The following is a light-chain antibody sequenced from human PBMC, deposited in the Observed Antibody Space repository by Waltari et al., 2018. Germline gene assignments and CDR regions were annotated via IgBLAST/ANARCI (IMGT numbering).Light chain of an antibody. CDR3: GTWDSSLSDVV. CDR1: HSNLGTKA. J-gene: IGLJ2*01. V-gene: IGLV1-51*01. CDR2: DND. Sequence: QSVLTQPPSVSASPGQKVTIPCSGSHSNLGTKAVSWYQQLTGTAPKLLIYDNDKRPAGIPDRFTGSKSGTSATLGITGLQTGDEADYYCGTWDSSLSDVVFGGGTKLTVL.